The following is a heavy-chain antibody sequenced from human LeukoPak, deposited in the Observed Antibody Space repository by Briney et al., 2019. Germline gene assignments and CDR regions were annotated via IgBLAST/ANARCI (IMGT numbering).Heavy chain of an antibody. CDR1: GGSISSSSYY. CDR2: IYYSGST. D-gene: IGHD2-15*01. CDR3: ARGYCSGGSCYSFYYYYYMDV. Sequence: SETLSLTCTVSGGSISSSSYYWGWIRQPPGKGLEWIGNIYYSGSTYYNPSLRSRVTISVDTSKNQFSLKVSSVTAADTAVYYCARGYCSGGSCYSFYYYYYMDVWGKGTTVTVSS. J-gene: IGHJ6*03. V-gene: IGHV4-39*07.